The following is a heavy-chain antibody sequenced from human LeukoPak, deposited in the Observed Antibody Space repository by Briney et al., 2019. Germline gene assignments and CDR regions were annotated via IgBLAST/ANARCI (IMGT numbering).Heavy chain of an antibody. CDR2: INHSGST. J-gene: IGHJ6*03. D-gene: IGHD6-19*01. CDR1: GGSFSGYY. Sequence: SETLSLTCAVYGGSFSGYYWSWIRQPPGKGLEWIGEINHSGSTNYNPSLKSRVTISVDTSKNQFSLKLSSVTAADTAVYYCASAFKAVARDYMDVWGKGTTVTISS. CDR3: ASAFKAVARDYMDV. V-gene: IGHV4-34*01.